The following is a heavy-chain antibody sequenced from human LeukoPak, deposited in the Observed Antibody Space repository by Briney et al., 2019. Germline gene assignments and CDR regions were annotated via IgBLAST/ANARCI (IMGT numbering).Heavy chain of an antibody. D-gene: IGHD6-19*01. CDR1: GFTFSSYG. J-gene: IGHJ3*02. CDR2: IWYDGSNK. V-gene: IGHV3-33*06. CDR3: AKNSGWYWYDAFDI. Sequence: GGSLRLSCAASGFTFSSYGMHWVCQAPGKGLEWVAVIWYDGSNKYYADSVKGRFTISRDNSKNTLYLQMNSLRAEDTAVYYCAKNSGWYWYDAFDIWGQGTMVTVSS.